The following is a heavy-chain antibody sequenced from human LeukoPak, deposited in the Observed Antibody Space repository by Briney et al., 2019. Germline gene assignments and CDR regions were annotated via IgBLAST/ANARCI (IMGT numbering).Heavy chain of an antibody. CDR2: INPNSGGT. CDR3: ARRSAPNYNDY. CDR1: GYTFTGYY. J-gene: IGHJ4*02. D-gene: IGHD3-10*01. V-gene: IGHV1-2*02. Sequence: ASVKASCKASGYTFTGYYMHWVRQAPGQGLEWMGWINPNSGGTNYAQKFQGRVTMTRDTSISTAYMELRRLRSDDTAVYYCARRSAPNYNDYWGQGTLVTVSS.